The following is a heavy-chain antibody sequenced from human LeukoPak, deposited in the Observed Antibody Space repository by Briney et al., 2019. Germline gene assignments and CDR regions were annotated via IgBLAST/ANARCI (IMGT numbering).Heavy chain of an antibody. V-gene: IGHV3-21*01. CDR3: ARVGMSGSYYFDY. D-gene: IGHD1-26*01. CDR2: ISSSSSYI. J-gene: IGHJ4*02. CDR1: GFTFSSYS. Sequence: GGSLRLSCAASGFTFSSYSMNWVRQAPGKGLEWVSSISSSSSYIYYADSVKGRFTISRDNAKNSPYLQMNSLRAEDTAVYYCARVGMSGSYYFDYWGQGTLVTVSS.